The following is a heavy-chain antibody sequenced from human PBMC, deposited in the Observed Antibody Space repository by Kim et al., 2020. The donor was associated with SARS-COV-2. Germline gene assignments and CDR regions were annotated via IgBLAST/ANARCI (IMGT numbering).Heavy chain of an antibody. CDR2: INHSGST. CDR3: ARAAYGVVRGIILMDAFDI. V-gene: IGHV4-34*01. Sequence: SETLSLTCSVYGGSFSGNYWTWISQSPGKGLEWVGEINHSGSTNYNPSLKSRVIISADTSKKQFSLRLSSVTAADTAVYYCARAAYGVVRGIILMDAFDIWGQGAMVTVSS. J-gene: IGHJ3*02. CDR1: GGSFSGNY. D-gene: IGHD3-10*01.